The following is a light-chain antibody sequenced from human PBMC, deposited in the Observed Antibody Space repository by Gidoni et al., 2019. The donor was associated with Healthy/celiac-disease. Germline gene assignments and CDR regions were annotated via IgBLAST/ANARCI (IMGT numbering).Light chain of an antibody. CDR3: QQSYSTPHS. Sequence: DIQMPQSPSSLSASVGDRVTITCRASQSISSYLHWYQQKPGKAPKLLISAASSLPSGVPSRFSGSGSGTDFTLTISSLQPEDFATYYCQQSYSTPHSFGQGTKLEIK. V-gene: IGKV1-39*01. CDR2: AAS. J-gene: IGKJ2*03. CDR1: QSISSY.